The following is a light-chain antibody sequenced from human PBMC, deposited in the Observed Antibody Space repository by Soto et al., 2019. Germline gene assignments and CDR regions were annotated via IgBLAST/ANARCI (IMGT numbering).Light chain of an antibody. J-gene: IGKJ3*01. CDR1: QSISSN. CDR3: QQYNNWPCT. CDR2: GAS. Sequence: EIVMTQSPATLSVSPGERATLSCRASQSISSNLAWYQQKPGQAPRLLIYGASTRATGIPATFSGSGSGTAFTLTISSLQSEDFAVYYCQQYNNWPCTFGPGTKVDIK. V-gene: IGKV3-15*01.